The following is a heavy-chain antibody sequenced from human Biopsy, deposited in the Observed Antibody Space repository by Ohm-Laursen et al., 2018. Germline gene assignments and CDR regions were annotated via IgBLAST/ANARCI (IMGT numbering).Heavy chain of an antibody. Sequence: TLSLTCTVSGEYMGTYYWTWIRQPPGKGLEWIASIYYSGTTNKNPSLKSRVTISVDTSKRQFYLELSSVTAADTAIYYCARVRGGFLEWFDYWGQGTLITVSS. CDR3: ARVRGGFLEWFDY. V-gene: IGHV4-59*01. D-gene: IGHD3-3*01. J-gene: IGHJ5*01. CDR1: GEYMGTYY. CDR2: IYYSGTT.